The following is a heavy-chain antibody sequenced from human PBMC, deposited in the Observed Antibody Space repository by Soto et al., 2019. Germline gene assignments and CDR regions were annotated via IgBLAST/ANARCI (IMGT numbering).Heavy chain of an antibody. J-gene: IGHJ4*02. CDR1: GGSISGGGFS. Sequence: SETLSLTCAVSGGSISGGGFSWSWIRQPPGKGLEWIGYILHTGGTQYNPALKSRVSMSVDKSKNQFSLHLTSVTAADTAVYCARLQFGEGFDYWGQGALVTVSS. D-gene: IGHD3-10*01. CDR3: ARLQFGEGFDY. CDR2: ILHTGGT. V-gene: IGHV4-30-2*01.